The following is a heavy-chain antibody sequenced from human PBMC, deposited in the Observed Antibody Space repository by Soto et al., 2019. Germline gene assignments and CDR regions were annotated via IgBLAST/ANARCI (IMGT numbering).Heavy chain of an antibody. CDR2: TRNKANSYTT. CDR3: ARDGVGYFDY. V-gene: IGHV3-72*01. D-gene: IGHD2-8*01. CDR1: GFTFSDHY. J-gene: IGHJ4*02. Sequence: GGSLRPSCAASGFTFSDHYMDWVRQAPGKGLEWVGRTRNKANSYTTEYAASVKGRFAISRDDSKNSLYLQMNSLKTEDTAVYYCARDGVGYFDYWGQGTLVTVSS.